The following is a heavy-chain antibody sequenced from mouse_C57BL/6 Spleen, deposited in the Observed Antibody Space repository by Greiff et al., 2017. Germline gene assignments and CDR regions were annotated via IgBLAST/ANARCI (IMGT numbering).Heavy chain of an antibody. D-gene: IGHD1-1*01. Sequence: VQLQQSGAELVKPGASVKMSCKASGYTFTSYWITWVKQRPGQGLEWIGDIYPGSGSTNYNEKFKSKATLTVDTSSSTAYMQLSSLTSEDSAVYYCAGPITTVVATDWYFDVWGTGTTVTVSS. CDR2: IYPGSGST. J-gene: IGHJ1*03. CDR3: AGPITTVVATDWYFDV. CDR1: GYTFTSYW. V-gene: IGHV1-55*01.